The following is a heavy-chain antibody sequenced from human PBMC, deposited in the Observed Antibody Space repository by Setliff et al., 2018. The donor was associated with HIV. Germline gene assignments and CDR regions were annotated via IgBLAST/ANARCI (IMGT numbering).Heavy chain of an antibody. J-gene: IGHJ4*02. CDR3: AATIKPPHYFDY. CDR2: IYWNDDR. D-gene: IGHD5-12*01. CDR1: GFSLSTSGVG. Sequence: SGPTLVNPTQTLTLTCTFSGFSLSTSGVGVGWIRQPPGKALEWLALIYWNDDRRYSPSLNSRLTITKDTSKNQVVLTMTNMDPVDTATYYCAATIKPPHYFDYWGQGTLVTVS. V-gene: IGHV2-5*01.